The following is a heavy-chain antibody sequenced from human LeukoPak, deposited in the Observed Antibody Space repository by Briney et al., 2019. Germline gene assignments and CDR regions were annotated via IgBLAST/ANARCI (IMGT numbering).Heavy chain of an antibody. J-gene: IGHJ3*02. V-gene: IGHV3-30*03. D-gene: IGHD4-11*01. Sequence: GGSLRLSCAASGFTFSSYDMRWVRQASGKGLEWVAVISDDRSNKYYADSVKGRFTISRDNAKNSLYLQIHSLRAEDTAVYYCARDWYNNSDAFDTWGQGTMVTVSS. CDR2: ISDDRSNK. CDR1: GFTFSSYD. CDR3: ARDWYNNSDAFDT.